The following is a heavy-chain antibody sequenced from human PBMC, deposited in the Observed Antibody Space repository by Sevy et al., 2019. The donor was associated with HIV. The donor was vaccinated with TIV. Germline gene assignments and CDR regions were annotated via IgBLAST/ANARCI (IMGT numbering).Heavy chain of an antibody. V-gene: IGHV5-51*01. D-gene: IGHD4-17*01. CDR2: IYPGDSVT. CDR1: GYSFISYW. Sequence: GESLKISCKGSGYSFISYWIGWVRQMPGKGLEWMGIIYPGDSVTRYSPSFQGQVTISADKSISTAYLQWSSLKASDTAMYYCARQLTTVTRADAFDIWGQGTMVTVSS. J-gene: IGHJ3*02. CDR3: ARQLTTVTRADAFDI.